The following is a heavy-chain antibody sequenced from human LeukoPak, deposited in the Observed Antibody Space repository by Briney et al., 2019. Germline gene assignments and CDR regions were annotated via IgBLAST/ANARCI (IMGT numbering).Heavy chain of an antibody. CDR2: IYYSAST. CDR1: GGSISSYY. CDR3: ARRYTSSWYFDY. J-gene: IGHJ4*02. V-gene: IGHV4-59*01. Sequence: PSETLSLTCTVSGGSISSYYWSWIRQPPGKGLEWIGYIYYSASTNYNPSLKSRVTISVDTSNNQFSLKLSSVTAADTAVYYCARRYTSSWYFDYWGQGTLVTVSS. D-gene: IGHD6-13*01.